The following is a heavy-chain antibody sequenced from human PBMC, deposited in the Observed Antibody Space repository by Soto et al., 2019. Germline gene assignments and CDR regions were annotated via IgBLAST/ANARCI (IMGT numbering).Heavy chain of an antibody. CDR2: SYYSGST. CDR1: GVSLSPHY. Sequence: SETLSLTCAVSGVSLSPHYWNWIRQPPGKGLEWIGYSYYSGSTTYNHALKSRVTISVDTSKNQFSLNLRSVTAADTAVYYCARGSYYGSGENWGQGTLVTVSS. V-gene: IGHV4-59*11. CDR3: ARGSYYGSGEN. J-gene: IGHJ4*02. D-gene: IGHD3-10*01.